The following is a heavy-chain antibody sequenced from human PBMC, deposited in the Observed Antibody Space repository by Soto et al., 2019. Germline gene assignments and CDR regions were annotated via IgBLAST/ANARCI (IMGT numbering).Heavy chain of an antibody. CDR1: GFTFSGSA. J-gene: IGHJ5*02. CDR2: IRSKANSYAT. Sequence: EVQLVESGGGLVQPGGSLKLSCAASGFTFSGSAMHWVRQASGKGLEWVGRIRSKANSYATAYAASVKGRFTISRDDSKNTADLQRNSLKTEDTAVYYCTRHEGGGFPHYWFDPWGQGTLVTVSS. V-gene: IGHV3-73*01. D-gene: IGHD3-16*01. CDR3: TRHEGGGFPHYWFDP.